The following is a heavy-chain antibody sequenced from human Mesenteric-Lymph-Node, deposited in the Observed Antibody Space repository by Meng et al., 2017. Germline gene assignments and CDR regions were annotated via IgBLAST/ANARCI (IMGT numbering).Heavy chain of an antibody. D-gene: IGHD3-10*01. V-gene: IGHV1-69*06. J-gene: IGHJ5*02. CDR1: GGTFSSYA. CDR3: AREGTMVTGNWFDP. Sequence: RVGEAVAEVKKPGSSVKVSGKASGGTFSSYAISWVRQAPGQGLEWMGGIIPIFGTANYAQKFQGRVTITADKSTSTAYMELSSLRSEDTAVYYCAREGTMVTGNWFDPWGQGTLVTVSS. CDR2: IIPIFGTA.